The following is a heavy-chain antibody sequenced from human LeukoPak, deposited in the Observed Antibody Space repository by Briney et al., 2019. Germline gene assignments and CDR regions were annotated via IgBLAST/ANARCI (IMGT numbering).Heavy chain of an antibody. Sequence: ASVQVSCKASGYTFTSYYMHWVRQAPGQGLEWMGIINPSGGSTSYAQKFQGRVTMTRDTSTSTVYMELSSLRSEDTAVYYCAREGGYDSSGYYTDYWGQGTLVTVSS. V-gene: IGHV1-46*01. CDR3: AREGGYDSSGYYTDY. CDR1: GYTFTSYY. D-gene: IGHD3-22*01. J-gene: IGHJ4*02. CDR2: INPSGGST.